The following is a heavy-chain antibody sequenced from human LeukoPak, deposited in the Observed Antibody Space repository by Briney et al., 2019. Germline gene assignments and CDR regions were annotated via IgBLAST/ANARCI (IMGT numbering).Heavy chain of an antibody. D-gene: IGHD2-2*01. CDR1: GFTFSSY. CDR3: ARGQVVVVPADMTIAAAVTYYFDY. CDR2: INHSGST. Sequence: PGGSLRLSCAASGFTFSSYWSWIRQPPGKGVEWIGEINHSGSTNYNPSLKSRVTISVDTSKNQFSLKLSSVTAADTAVYYCARGQVVVVPADMTIAAAVTYYFDYWGQGTLVTVSS. V-gene: IGHV4-34*01. J-gene: IGHJ4*02.